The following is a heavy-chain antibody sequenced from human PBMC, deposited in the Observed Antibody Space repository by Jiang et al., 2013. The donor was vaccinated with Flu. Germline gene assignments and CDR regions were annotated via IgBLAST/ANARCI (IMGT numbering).Heavy chain of an antibody. Sequence: VQLVESGGGVVQPGGSLRLSCAASGFTFSYYAMHWVRQAPGKGLEWVALIRFDGSNEFYADSVKGRFTISRDNSKNTVYLQMNSLRAEDTALYYCATLRGSTFDTYVADHWAQGTLVTVSS. J-gene: IGHJ4*02. CDR2: IRFDGSNE. CDR3: ATLRGSTFDTYVADH. D-gene: IGHD2-2*01. CDR1: GFTFSYYA. V-gene: IGHV3-30*02.